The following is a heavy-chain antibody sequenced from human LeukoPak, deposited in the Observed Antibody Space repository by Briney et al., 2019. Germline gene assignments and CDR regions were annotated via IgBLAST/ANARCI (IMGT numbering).Heavy chain of an antibody. D-gene: IGHD3-3*01. CDR2: INTNTGNP. V-gene: IGHV7-4-1*02. J-gene: IGHJ4*02. Sequence: GASVKVSCKASGYTFTSYGISWVRQAPGQGLEWMGWINTNTGNPTYAQGFTGRFVFSLDTSVSTAYLQISSLKAEDTAVYYCARGASVLRFLEWLPKALFDYWGQGTLVTVSS. CDR3: ARGASVLRFLEWLPKALFDY. CDR1: GYTFTSYG.